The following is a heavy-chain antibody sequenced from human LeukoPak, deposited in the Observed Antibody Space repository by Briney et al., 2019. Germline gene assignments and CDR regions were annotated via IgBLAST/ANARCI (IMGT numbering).Heavy chain of an antibody. CDR1: GCTFSSYV. CDR3: ATDSWDRNFDY. J-gene: IGHJ4*02. D-gene: IGHD1-26*01. Sequence: GGSLRLSCAASGCTFSSYVMNWVRQAPGKGLEWVSYISRSGSTIYYADSVKGRFTISRDNAKNSVYLQMNSLRAEDTAVYYWATDSWDRNFDYWGQGTLVTVSS. V-gene: IGHV3-48*03. CDR2: ISRSGSTI.